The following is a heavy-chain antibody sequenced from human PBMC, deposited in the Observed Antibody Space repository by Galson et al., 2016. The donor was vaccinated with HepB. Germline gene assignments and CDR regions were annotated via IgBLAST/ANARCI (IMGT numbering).Heavy chain of an antibody. CDR1: GLTFGSYA. CDR3: ASHLGGSSLDPFDI. CDR2: SASGDIT. D-gene: IGHD3-16*01. Sequence: SLRLSYAASGLTFGSYAFSRLRQALGKGLEWVSVSASGDITYYAHSVKGRFTISRDKSKNTLFLNMISLRAEDTASYYCASHLGGSSLDPFDIWGRGTMVTVSS. J-gene: IGHJ3*02. V-gene: IGHV3-23*01.